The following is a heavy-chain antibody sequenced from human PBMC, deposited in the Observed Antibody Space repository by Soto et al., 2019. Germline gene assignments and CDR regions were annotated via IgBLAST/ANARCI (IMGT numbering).Heavy chain of an antibody. CDR2: IYYSGST. Sequence: NPSETLSLTCTVSGGSISSGDYYWSWIRQPPGKGLEWIGYIYYSGSTYYNPSLKSRVTISVDTSKNQFSLKLSSVTAADTAVYYCAREYYDFWSGPPYYYGMDVWGQGTTVTVSS. J-gene: IGHJ6*02. CDR3: AREYYDFWSGPPYYYGMDV. CDR1: GGSISSGDYY. D-gene: IGHD3-3*01. V-gene: IGHV4-30-4*01.